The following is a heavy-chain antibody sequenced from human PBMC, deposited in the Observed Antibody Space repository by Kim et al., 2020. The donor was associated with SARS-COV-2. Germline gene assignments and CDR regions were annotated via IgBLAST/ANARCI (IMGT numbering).Heavy chain of an antibody. CDR3: ARGPTAESNVGNEGAFD. D-gene: IGHD1-26*01. CDR1: GFTFSAYW. V-gene: IGHV3-7*01. CDR2: IKKDGSAK. J-gene: IGHJ3*02. Sequence: GGSLRLSCAASGFTFSAYWMAWVRQAPGKGPEWVASIKKDGSAKYYLASVRGRFTISRDNAKDQLFLQMDSLRAEATAAYFCARGPTAESNVGNEGAFD.